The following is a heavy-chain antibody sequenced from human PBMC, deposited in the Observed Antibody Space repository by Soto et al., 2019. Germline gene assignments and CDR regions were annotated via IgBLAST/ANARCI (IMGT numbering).Heavy chain of an antibody. V-gene: IGHV3-21*01. J-gene: IGHJ3*02. CDR1: GFTFSSYS. CDR3: ARDRVLRFLEWFDVFDI. D-gene: IGHD3-3*01. CDR2: ISSSSSYI. Sequence: GGSLRLSCAASGFTFSSYSMNWVRQAPGKGLEWVSSISSSSSYIYYADSVKGRFTISRDNAKNSLYLQMNSLRAEDTAVYYCARDRVLRFLEWFDVFDIWGQGTMVTVSS.